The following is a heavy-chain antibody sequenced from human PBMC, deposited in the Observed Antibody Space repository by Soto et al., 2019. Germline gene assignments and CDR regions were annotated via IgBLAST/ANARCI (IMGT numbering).Heavy chain of an antibody. CDR2: IYYSGST. V-gene: IGHV4-39*01. CDR3: TRLLYDRSGYYYFDS. Sequence: PSETLSLTCTVSGGSLTSGGFYWGWVRQPPGKGLEWIGSIYYSGSTYDNPSLKRRVTMSVDTSKRQFSLMLTSVTAADTAIYYCTRLLYDRSGYYYFDSWGQGTLVTVSS. J-gene: IGHJ4*02. CDR1: GGSLTSGGFY. D-gene: IGHD3-22*01.